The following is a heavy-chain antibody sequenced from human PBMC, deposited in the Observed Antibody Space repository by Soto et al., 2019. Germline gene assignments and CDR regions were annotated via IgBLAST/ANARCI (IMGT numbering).Heavy chain of an antibody. J-gene: IGHJ4*02. CDR1: GGSISSYY. Sequence: SETLSLTCTVSGGSISSYYWSWIRQPPGKGLEWIGYIYYSGSTNYNPSLKSRVTISVDTSKNQFSLKLSSVTAADTAVYYCARGYGGPSVDYWGQGTLVTV. V-gene: IGHV4-59*12. D-gene: IGHD1-26*01. CDR3: ARGYGGPSVDY. CDR2: IYYSGST.